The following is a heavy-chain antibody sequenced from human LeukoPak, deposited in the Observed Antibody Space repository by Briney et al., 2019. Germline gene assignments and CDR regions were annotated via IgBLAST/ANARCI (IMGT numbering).Heavy chain of an antibody. D-gene: IGHD3-16*01. V-gene: IGHV3-7*01. Sequence: GGSLRLSCAAPGFTFSSYWMSWVRQAPGKGLEWVANIKQDGSEKYYVDSVKGRFTISRDNAKNSLYLHMNSLRAEDTAMYYCARGFGRPWGQGTLVTVSS. CDR1: GFTFSSYW. CDR3: ARGFGRP. J-gene: IGHJ5*02. CDR2: IKQDGSEK.